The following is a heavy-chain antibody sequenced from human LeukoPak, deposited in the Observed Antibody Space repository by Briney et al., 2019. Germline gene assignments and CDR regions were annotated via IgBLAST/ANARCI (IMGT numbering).Heavy chain of an antibody. D-gene: IGHD2-2*02. CDR1: GYTFTGYY. V-gene: IGHV1-2*02. J-gene: IGHJ6*03. CDR3: ARGVYCSSASCYSGLGYYYYYIDV. CDR2: INPNSCGT. Sequence: GASVKVSCKASGYTFTGYYLHWLRQAPGRGLAWMGWINPNSCGTNFAQKFQGRVTMTRDTSISTVYMELSRLKSGDTAVYYCARGVYCSSASCYSGLGYYYYYIDVWGKGTTVTVSS.